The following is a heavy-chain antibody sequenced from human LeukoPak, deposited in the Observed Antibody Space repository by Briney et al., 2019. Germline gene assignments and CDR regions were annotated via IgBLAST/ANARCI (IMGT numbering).Heavy chain of an antibody. J-gene: IGHJ4*02. V-gene: IGHV3-23*01. CDR2: ISDSGAYT. Sequence: GGSLRLSCAASGFTFTKYGMSWVRQAPGKGLEWISTISDSGAYTYYADFVKGRFTVSRDNSKNMVFLEVNSLRAEDTAIYFCAKGRILWFGEQSDFDYWGQGTLATVSS. CDR3: AKGRILWFGEQSDFDY. D-gene: IGHD3-10*01. CDR1: GFTFTKYG.